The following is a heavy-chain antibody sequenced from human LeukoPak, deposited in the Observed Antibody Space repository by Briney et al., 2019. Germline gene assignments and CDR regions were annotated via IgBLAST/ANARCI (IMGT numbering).Heavy chain of an antibody. D-gene: IGHD4-17*01. Sequence: GESLKISCKGSGYSFTTYWIGWVRQMPGKGLEWMGIIYAGDSDTRYSPSFQGQVTISADKSISTACLQWRSLKASDSAMYYCARQGQYGDYDYWGQGTLVTVSS. V-gene: IGHV5-51*01. CDR3: ARQGQYGDYDY. CDR1: GYSFTTYW. J-gene: IGHJ4*02. CDR2: IYAGDSDT.